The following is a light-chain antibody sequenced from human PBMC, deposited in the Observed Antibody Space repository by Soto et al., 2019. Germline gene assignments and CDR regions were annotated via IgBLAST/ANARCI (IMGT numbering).Light chain of an antibody. Sequence: SVLPQAPSGSGTPGQRVTISCSGSSSNIGSNTVNWYQQLPGTAPKLLIYSNNQRPSGVPDRFSGSKSGTSASLAISGLQSEDEADYYCAAWDDSLNGFYVFGTGTKVTVL. CDR1: SSNIGSNT. V-gene: IGLV1-44*01. CDR3: AAWDDSLNGFYV. J-gene: IGLJ1*01. CDR2: SNN.